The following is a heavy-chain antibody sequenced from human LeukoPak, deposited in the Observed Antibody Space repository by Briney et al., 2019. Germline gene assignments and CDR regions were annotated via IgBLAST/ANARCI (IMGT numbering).Heavy chain of an antibody. J-gene: IGHJ5*02. V-gene: IGHV3-23*01. CDR1: GFTFSDSA. D-gene: IGHD3-3*01. CDR2: ISDTGGRT. CDR3: AKGGQDFDFWRFDL. Sequence: GGSLGLSCAASGFTFSDSAVSWVRQSPGEGLEWVSSISDTGGRTYYADSVKGRFTITRDNSRNTVNLQMNSLRAGDTARYYCAKGGQDFDFWRFDLWGQGILVTVSS.